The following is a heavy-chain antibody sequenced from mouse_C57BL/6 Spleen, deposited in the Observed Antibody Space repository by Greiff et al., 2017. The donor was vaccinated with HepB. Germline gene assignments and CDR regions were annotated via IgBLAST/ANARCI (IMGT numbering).Heavy chain of an antibody. J-gene: IGHJ2*01. Sequence: EVQLVESGGGLVKPGGSLKLSCAASGFTFSDYGMHWVRQAPEKGLEWVAYISSGSSTIYYADTVKGRFTISRDNAKNTLFLQMTSLRSEDTAMYYCARSANWDLYYFDYWGQGTTLTVSS. CDR2: ISSGSSTI. D-gene: IGHD4-1*01. CDR3: ARSANWDLYYFDY. V-gene: IGHV5-17*01. CDR1: GFTFSDYG.